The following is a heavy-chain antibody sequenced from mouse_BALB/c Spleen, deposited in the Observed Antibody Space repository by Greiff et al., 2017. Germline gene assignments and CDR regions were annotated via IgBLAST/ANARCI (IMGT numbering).Heavy chain of an antibody. Sequence: EVQLHQSGPELMKPGASVKISCKASGYSFTSYYMHWVKQSHGKSLEWIGYIDPFNGGTSYNQKFKGKATLTVDKSSSTAYMHLSSLTSEDSAVYYCAREYDGNYAWFAYWGQGTLVTVSA. CDR1: GYSFTSYY. D-gene: IGHD2-1*01. J-gene: IGHJ3*01. CDR2: IDPFNGGT. V-gene: IGHV1S135*01. CDR3: AREYDGNYAWFAY.